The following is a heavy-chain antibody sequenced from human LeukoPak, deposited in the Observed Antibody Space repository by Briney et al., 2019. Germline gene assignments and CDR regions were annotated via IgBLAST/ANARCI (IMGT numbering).Heavy chain of an antibody. J-gene: IGHJ4*02. CDR3: ARAITMVRGVIIKLLDY. D-gene: IGHD3-10*01. CDR1: GGSISSSNW. Sequence: PSETLSLTCAVSGGSISSSNWWSWVRQPPGKGLEWIGEIYHSGSTNYNPSLKSRVTISVDKSKNQFSLKLSSVTAADTAVYYCARAITMVRGVIIKLLDYWGQGTLVTVSS. V-gene: IGHV4-4*02. CDR2: IYHSGST.